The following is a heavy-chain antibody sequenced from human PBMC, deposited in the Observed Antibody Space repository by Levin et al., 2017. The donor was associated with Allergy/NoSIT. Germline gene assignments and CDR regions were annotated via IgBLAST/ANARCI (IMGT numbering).Heavy chain of an antibody. Sequence: ASVKVSCKASGYTFTDYYIQWVRQAPGQGLEWMGWINTNSGGTTYAQKFQGRVTMTRDTSVSTGYMELSRLRSDDTAVYYCARRYCRGGSCYRDYWGQGTLFTVSS. CDR1: GYTFTDYY. D-gene: IGHD2-15*01. J-gene: IGHJ4*02. V-gene: IGHV1-2*02. CDR2: INTNSGGT. CDR3: ARRYCRGGSCYRDY.